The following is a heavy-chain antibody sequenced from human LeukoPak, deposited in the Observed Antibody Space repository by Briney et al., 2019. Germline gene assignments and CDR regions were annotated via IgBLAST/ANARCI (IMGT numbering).Heavy chain of an antibody. J-gene: IGHJ6*02. CDR2: ISGSGGST. CDR3: ARDYSGGYDLWSGAANYYGMDV. D-gene: IGHD3-3*01. CDR1: GFTFSSYA. Sequence: GGSLRLSCAASGFTFSSYAMSWVRQAPGKGLEWVSAISGSGGSTYYADSVKGRFTISRDNSKNTLYLQMNSLRAEDTAVYYCARDYSGGYDLWSGAANYYGMDVWGQGTTVTVSS. V-gene: IGHV3-23*01.